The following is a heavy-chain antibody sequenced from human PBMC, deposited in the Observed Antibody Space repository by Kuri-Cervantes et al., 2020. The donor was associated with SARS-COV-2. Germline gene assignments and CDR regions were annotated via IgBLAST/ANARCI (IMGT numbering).Heavy chain of an antibody. J-gene: IGHJ5*02. CDR2: IIPIFGTA. D-gene: IGHD6-19*01. V-gene: IGHV1-69*13. CDR1: GGTFSSYA. CDR3: ARVFGSGWINWFDP. Sequence: SVKVSCKASGGTFSSYAISWVRQAPGQGLEWMGGIIPIFGTANYAQKFQGRVTITADESTSTAYMELSSLRSEDTGVYYCARVFGSGWINWFDPWGQGTLVTVSS.